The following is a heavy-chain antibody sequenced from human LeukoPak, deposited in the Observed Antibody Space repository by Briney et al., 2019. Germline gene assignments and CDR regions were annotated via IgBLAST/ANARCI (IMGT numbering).Heavy chain of an antibody. Sequence: SSETLSLTCTVSGGSISSGGYYWSWIRQHPGKGLEWIGYIYYSGSTYYNPSLKSRVTISVDTSKNQFSLKLSSVTAADTAVYYCARGVYDFGSGFALGYWGQGTLVTVSS. CDR1: GGSISSGGYY. V-gene: IGHV4-31*03. CDR3: ARGVYDFGSGFALGY. D-gene: IGHD3-3*01. J-gene: IGHJ4*02. CDR2: IYYSGST.